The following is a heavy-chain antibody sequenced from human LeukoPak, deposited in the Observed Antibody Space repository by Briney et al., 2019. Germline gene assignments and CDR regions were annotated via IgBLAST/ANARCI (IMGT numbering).Heavy chain of an antibody. CDR2: ISYDGSNK. CDR1: GFTFSSYG. Sequence: GRSLRLSCAASGFTFSSYGMHWVRQAPGKGLEWVAVISYDGSNKYYADSEKGRFTISRDNSKNTLYLQMNSLRAEDTAVYYCAKALTYEGYFDYWGQGTLVTVSS. D-gene: IGHD5-12*01. CDR3: AKALTYEGYFDY. V-gene: IGHV3-30*18. J-gene: IGHJ4*02.